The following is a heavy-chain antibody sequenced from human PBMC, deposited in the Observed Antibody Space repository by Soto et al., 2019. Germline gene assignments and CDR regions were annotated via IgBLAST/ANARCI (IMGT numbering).Heavy chain of an antibody. CDR3: TTNFYSDYGMDV. D-gene: IGHD4-4*01. CDR1: GFTFSGSA. Sequence: PGGSLRLSCAASGFTFSGSAMHWVRQASGKGLEWVGHIRSKANSYATAYAASVKGRITVSRDDSKNMAFLEMNSLKTEDTAVYYCTTNFYSDYGMDVWGQGTTVTVSS. CDR2: IRSKANSYAT. J-gene: IGHJ6*02. V-gene: IGHV3-73*01.